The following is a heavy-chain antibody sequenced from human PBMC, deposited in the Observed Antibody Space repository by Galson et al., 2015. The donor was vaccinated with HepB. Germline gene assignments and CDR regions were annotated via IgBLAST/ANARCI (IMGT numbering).Heavy chain of an antibody. CDR2: ISSASNII. V-gene: IGHV3-48*02. CDR3: ASDESGTGLLDY. CDR1: GFTFSSYS. D-gene: IGHD6-13*01. J-gene: IGHJ4*02. Sequence: SLRLSCAASGFTFSSYSMNWVRQAPGKGLEWVSYISSASNIIYYADSVKGRFTISRDNAKNSLYLQMNSLRDEDTAVYYCASDESGTGLLDYWGQGTLVTVSS.